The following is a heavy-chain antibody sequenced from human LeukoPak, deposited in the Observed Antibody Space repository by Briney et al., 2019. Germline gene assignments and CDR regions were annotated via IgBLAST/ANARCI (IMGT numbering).Heavy chain of an antibody. CDR2: FDTEDGET. V-gene: IGHV1-24*01. Sequence: ASVKVSCKVSGYTLTELSMHWVRQAPGKGLEWMGGFDTEDGETIYAQKFQGRVTMTEDTSTDTAYMELSSLRSEDTAVYYCATDINRDYYDSSGYSNAFDIWGQGTMVTVSS. CDR1: GYTLTELS. J-gene: IGHJ3*02. D-gene: IGHD3-22*01. CDR3: ATDINRDYYDSSGYSNAFDI.